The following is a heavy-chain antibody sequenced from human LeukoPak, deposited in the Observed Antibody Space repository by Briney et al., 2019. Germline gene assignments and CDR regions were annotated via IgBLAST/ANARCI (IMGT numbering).Heavy chain of an antibody. D-gene: IGHD3-10*01. J-gene: IGHJ4*02. V-gene: IGHV3-30*18. Sequence: GGSLRLSCAASGFTFSSYGMHWVRQAPGKGLEWVAVISYDGSNKYYADSVEGRFTISRDNSKNTLYLQMNSLRAEDTAVYYCAKFSVGDSFDYWGQGTLVTVSS. CDR1: GFTFSSYG. CDR3: AKFSVGDSFDY. CDR2: ISYDGSNK.